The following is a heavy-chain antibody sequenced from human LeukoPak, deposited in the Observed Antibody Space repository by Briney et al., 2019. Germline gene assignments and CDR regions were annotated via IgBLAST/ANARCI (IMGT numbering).Heavy chain of an antibody. J-gene: IGHJ6*03. V-gene: IGHV4-59*01. CDR2: IYYSGSA. Sequence: PSETLSLTCTVSGGSISSYYWSWIRQPPGKGLEWIGYIYYSGSANYNPSLKSRVTISVDTSKNQFSLKLSSVTAADTAVYYCASTSGYDLDYYYYYMDVWGKGTTVTVSS. CDR3: ASTSGYDLDYYYYYMDV. CDR1: GGSISSYY. D-gene: IGHD5-12*01.